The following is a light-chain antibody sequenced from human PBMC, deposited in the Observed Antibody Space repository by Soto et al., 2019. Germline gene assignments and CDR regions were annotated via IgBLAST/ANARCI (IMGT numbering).Light chain of an antibody. Sequence: DIQMTQSPSSLSTSVGDRVTITCRASQGIDSWLAWYQQKPEKAPKSLIYAASNLQSGVPSRFSGSGSGTDFTLTISSLQPEDSATYYCQQYNSYPPTLGGGTKVEIK. J-gene: IGKJ4*01. CDR2: AAS. V-gene: IGKV1D-16*01. CDR3: QQYNSYPPT. CDR1: QGIDSW.